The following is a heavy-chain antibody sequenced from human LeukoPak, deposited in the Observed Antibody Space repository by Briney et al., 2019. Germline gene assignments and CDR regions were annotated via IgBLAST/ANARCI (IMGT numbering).Heavy chain of an antibody. V-gene: IGHV3-48*03. CDR1: GFTFSSDE. CDR2: ISSSGSTI. Sequence: GGSLRLSCAASGFTFSSDEMNWFRQAPGKGLEWGSYISSSGSTIYYADSVKGRFTISRDNAKNSLYLQMNSVRAEDTTVYYCERAFRTTIIVLGYYFDYWGQGALVTVSS. J-gene: IGHJ4*02. CDR3: ERAFRTTIIVLGYYFDY. D-gene: IGHD3-22*01.